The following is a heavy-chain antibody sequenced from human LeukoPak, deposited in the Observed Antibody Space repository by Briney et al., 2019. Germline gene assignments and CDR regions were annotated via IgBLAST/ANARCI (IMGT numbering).Heavy chain of an antibody. CDR3: ARVRWYSNMYYFYYMDV. CDR1: GFTFSDFG. V-gene: IGHV3-33*01. Sequence: GGSLRLSCAASGFTFSDFGMHWVRQAPGKGLEWLAVIWHDGSNNYYADSVRGRVSISRDNSKSALYLQMNSLRGEDTAVYHCARVRWYSNMYYFYYMDVWGRGTAVTVSS. J-gene: IGHJ6*03. CDR2: IWHDGSNN. D-gene: IGHD6-13*01.